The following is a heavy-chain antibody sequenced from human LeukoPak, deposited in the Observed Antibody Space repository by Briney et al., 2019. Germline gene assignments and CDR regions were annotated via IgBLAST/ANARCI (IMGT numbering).Heavy chain of an antibody. V-gene: IGHV4-30-2*03. D-gene: IGHD1-26*01. CDR3: ASAEWELPDY. CDR2: IYSSGST. CDR1: GGSISSGGYY. J-gene: IGHJ4*02. Sequence: SETLSLTCTVSGGSISSGGYYWSWIRQPPGKGLEWIGSIYSSGSTYYNPSLKSRVTISVDTSENQFSLKLGSVNAADMAVYYCASAEWELPDYWGQGTLVTVSP.